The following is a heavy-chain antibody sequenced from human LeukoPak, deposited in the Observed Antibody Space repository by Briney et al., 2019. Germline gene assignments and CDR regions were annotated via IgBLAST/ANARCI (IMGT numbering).Heavy chain of an antibody. CDR2: IKQDGSEK. Sequence: GGSLRLSCAASGFTFGTYWMSWVHQAPGKGLEWVANIKQDGSEKYYVDSVKGRFTISRDNAKNSLYLQMNSLRAEDTAVYYCARDIFGGTYYYDSSGSKGYFDYWGQGTLVTVSS. V-gene: IGHV3-7*01. CDR3: ARDIFGGTYYYDSSGSKGYFDY. D-gene: IGHD3-22*01. J-gene: IGHJ4*02. CDR1: GFTFGTYW.